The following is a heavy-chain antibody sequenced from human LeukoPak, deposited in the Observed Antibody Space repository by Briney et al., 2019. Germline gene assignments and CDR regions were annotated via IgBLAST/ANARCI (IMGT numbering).Heavy chain of an antibody. J-gene: IGHJ4*02. CDR2: INPNSGGT. V-gene: IGHV1-2*02. Sequence: ASVKVFCKASGYTFTGYYMHWVRQAPGHVLEWMGWINPNSGGTNYAQKFQGRVTMTRDTSISTAYMELSRLRSDDTAVYYCAREEDVDTAMVTDYWGQGTLVTVSS. CDR3: AREEDVDTAMVTDY. D-gene: IGHD5-18*01. CDR1: GYTFTGYY.